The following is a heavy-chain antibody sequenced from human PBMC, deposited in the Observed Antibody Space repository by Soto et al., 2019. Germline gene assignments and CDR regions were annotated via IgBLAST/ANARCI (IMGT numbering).Heavy chain of an antibody. CDR1: GGSISSGGYS. J-gene: IGHJ6*02. CDR3: ARGVCSGGSCYPSYYYYGMDV. V-gene: IGHV4-30-2*01. Sequence: QLQLQESGSGLVKPSQTLSLTCAVSGGSISSGGYSWSWIRQPPGKGLEWIGYIYHSGSTYYNPSVESRVTISVDRSKNQFSLKLSSVTAADTAVYYCARGVCSGGSCYPSYYYYGMDVWGQGTTVTVSS. D-gene: IGHD2-15*01. CDR2: IYHSGST.